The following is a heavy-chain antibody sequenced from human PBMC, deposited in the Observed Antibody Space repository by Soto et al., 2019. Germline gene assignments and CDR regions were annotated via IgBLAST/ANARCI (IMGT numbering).Heavy chain of an antibody. V-gene: IGHV3-23*01. CDR1: GFTFSSYA. J-gene: IGHJ4*02. CDR3: AKDPATVTTAPLEY. CDR2: ISGSGGST. D-gene: IGHD4-17*01. Sequence: GGSLRLSCAASGFTFSSYAMSWVRQAPGKGLEWVSAISGSGGSTYYADSVKGRSTISRDNSKNTLYLQMNSLRAEDTAVYYCAKDPATVTTAPLEYWGQGTLVTVSS.